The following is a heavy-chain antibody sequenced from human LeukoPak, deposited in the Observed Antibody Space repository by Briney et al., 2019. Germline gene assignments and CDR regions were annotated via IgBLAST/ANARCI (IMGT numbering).Heavy chain of an antibody. D-gene: IGHD2-15*01. Sequence: SETLSLTCTVSGGSIRGYYWSWIRQSPGKGLEWIGYIYNTGSTKYNPSLKSRLSISLDTANNHFSLKLSSVTAADAAVYYCAGTVGGPNWFDSWGQGTQVTVSS. CDR2: IYNTGST. CDR3: AGTVGGPNWFDS. V-gene: IGHV4-59*08. J-gene: IGHJ5*01. CDR1: GGSIRGYY.